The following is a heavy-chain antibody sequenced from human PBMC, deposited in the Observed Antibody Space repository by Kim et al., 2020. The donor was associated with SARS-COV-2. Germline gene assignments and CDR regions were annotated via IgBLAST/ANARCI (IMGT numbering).Heavy chain of an antibody. D-gene: IGHD1-1*01. CDR1: GFTFTNYA. Sequence: GGSLRLSCVASGFTFTNYAMNWVRQAPGKGPEWVALIGDGGTNRHYVDSVKGRFTISRDNAKKTLYVEMNSLGVEDTAIYYCTRPLGRGFADWGQVTHFTVSS. V-gene: IGHV3-23*01. CDR2: IGDGGTNR. J-gene: IGHJ4*02. CDR3: TRPLGRGFAD.